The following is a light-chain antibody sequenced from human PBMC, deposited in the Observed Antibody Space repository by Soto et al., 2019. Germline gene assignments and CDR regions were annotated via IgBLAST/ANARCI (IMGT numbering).Light chain of an antibody. CDR2: GNS. CDR1: SSNIGAGYD. V-gene: IGLV1-40*01. Sequence: QAVVTQPPSVSGAPGQRVTISCTGSSSNIGAGYDVHWYQQLPGTAPKLLISGNSNRPSGVPDRFSGSKSGTSASLAITGLQAEDEADYYCQSYDSSLSGLDVVFGGGTKLTVL. CDR3: QSYDSSLSGLDVV. J-gene: IGLJ2*01.